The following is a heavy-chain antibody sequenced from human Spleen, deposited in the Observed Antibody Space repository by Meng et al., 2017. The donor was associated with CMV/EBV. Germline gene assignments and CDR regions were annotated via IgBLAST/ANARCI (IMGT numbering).Heavy chain of an antibody. J-gene: IGHJ4*02. CDR1: GESLTDYF. CDR2: ISHSGRT. Sequence: LSLTSAVYGESLTDYFWSWIRQSPGTGLEWIGDISHSGRTNYNPSLKSRVTISLDTSNNQFFLTVTSVTAADTSVYYCARGRTDFDSWGQGALVTVSS. D-gene: IGHD1-14*01. CDR3: ARGRTDFDS. V-gene: IGHV4-34*01.